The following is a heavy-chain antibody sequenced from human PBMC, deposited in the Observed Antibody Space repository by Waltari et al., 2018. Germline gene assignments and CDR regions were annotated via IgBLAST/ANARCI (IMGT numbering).Heavy chain of an antibody. J-gene: IGHJ4*02. V-gene: IGHV1-24*01. CDR1: GYTLTELS. Sequence: QVQLVQSGAEVKKPGASVKVSCKVSGYTLTELSMHWVRQAPGKGLEWMGRFDPEDGETIYAQKFQGRVTMTEDTSTDTAYMELSSLRSEDTAVYYCATIWFGYWGSTQIFDYWGQGTLVTVSS. CDR3: ATIWFGYWGSTQIFDY. D-gene: IGHD3-10*01. CDR2: FDPEDGET.